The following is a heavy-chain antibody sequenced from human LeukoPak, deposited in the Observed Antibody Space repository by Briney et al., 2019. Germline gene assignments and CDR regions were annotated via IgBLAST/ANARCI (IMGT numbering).Heavy chain of an antibody. V-gene: IGHV3-74*01. D-gene: IGHD3-16*01. CDR1: GFTFSTYW. CDR3: ARGNRGSYDY. Sequence: GGSLRLSCAASGFTFSTYWMCWVRQAPGKGLVWVSLMNGGGTTTSYADSVKGRFTISRDNAKNTLYLEMNSLRAEDTAVYYCARGNRGSYDYWGQGTLVTVSS. CDR2: MNGGGTTT. J-gene: IGHJ4*02.